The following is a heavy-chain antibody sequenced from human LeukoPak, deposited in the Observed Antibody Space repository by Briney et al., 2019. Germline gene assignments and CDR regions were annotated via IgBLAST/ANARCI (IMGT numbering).Heavy chain of an antibody. J-gene: IGHJ4*02. D-gene: IGHD3-10*01. V-gene: IGHV3-30*02. Sequence: GGSLRLSCAASGFTFSSYGMHWVRQAPGKGLEWVAFIRYDGSNKYYADSVKGRFTISRDNSKNTLYLQMNSLRAEDTAVYYCAILLPNYYGSGSTDWGQETLVTVSS. CDR3: AILLPNYYGSGSTD. CDR2: IRYDGSNK. CDR1: GFTFSSYG.